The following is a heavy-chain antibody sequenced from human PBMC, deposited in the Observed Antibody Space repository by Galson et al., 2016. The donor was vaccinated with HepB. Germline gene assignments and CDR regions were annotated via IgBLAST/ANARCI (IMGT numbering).Heavy chain of an antibody. CDR1: GYTFATSW. D-gene: IGHD3-22*01. V-gene: IGHV5-51*01. J-gene: IGHJ4*02. CDR2: IYPGDSDT. Sequence: QSGAEVKKPGESLKISCKGSGYTFATSWIGWVRQLPGKGLEWMGIIYPGDSDTRYSPSFQGQVTISADKSISTAYLQWSSLKASDTAMYYCARHLDDGSLNYYEYYFDYWGQGTLVTVSS. CDR3: ARHLDDGSLNYYEYYFDY.